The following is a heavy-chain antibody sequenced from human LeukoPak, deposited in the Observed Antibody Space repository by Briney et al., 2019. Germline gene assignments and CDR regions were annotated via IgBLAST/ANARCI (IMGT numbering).Heavy chain of an antibody. V-gene: IGHV4-39*01. CDR2: LYYSGST. CDR1: GDSISSSSYY. J-gene: IGHJ4*02. D-gene: IGHD5-18*01. CDR3: ARHEGGYSNLYGPAGY. Sequence: SETLSLTCTVSGDSISSSSYYWGWIRQSPGRGLEWIGSLYYSGSTHYNPSLKSRVTISVDTSKNQFSLKLSSVTATDTAVYFCARHEGGYSNLYGPAGYWGQGTLVTVSS.